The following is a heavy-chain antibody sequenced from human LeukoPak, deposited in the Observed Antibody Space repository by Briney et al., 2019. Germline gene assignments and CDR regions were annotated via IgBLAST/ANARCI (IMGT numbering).Heavy chain of an antibody. D-gene: IGHD3-16*01. CDR2: ISSTSSYI. J-gene: IGHJ3*02. V-gene: IGHV3-21*01. CDR1: GFTFSSFS. Sequence: GGSLRLSCAASGFTFSSFSMNWVRQAPGKGLEWVSSISSTSSYIYYADSVKGRFTISRDKDNNSVYLQMNSLRAEDTAVYYCASPWGYDAFDIWGQGTMVTVSS. CDR3: ASPWGYDAFDI.